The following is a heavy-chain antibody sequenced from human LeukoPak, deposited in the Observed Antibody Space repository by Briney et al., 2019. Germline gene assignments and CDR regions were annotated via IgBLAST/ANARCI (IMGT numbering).Heavy chain of an antibody. D-gene: IGHD1-26*01. V-gene: IGHV3-9*01. J-gene: IGHJ4*02. CDR1: GFTFDDYA. Sequence: GGSLRLSCAASGFTFDDYAMHWVRQAPGKGLEWVSGISWNSGNIGYADSVKGRFTISRDNAKNSLYLQMNSLRAEDTALYYCAKDIGQWERAESYFDYWGQGTLVTVSS. CDR3: AKDIGQWERAESYFDY. CDR2: ISWNSGNI.